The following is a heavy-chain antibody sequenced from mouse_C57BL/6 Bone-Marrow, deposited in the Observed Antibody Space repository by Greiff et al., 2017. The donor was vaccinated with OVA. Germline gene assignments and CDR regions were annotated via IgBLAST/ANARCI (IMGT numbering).Heavy chain of an antibody. D-gene: IGHD4-1*01. CDR2: IWSGGST. CDR3: ARLTLAY. CDR1: GFSLTSYG. Sequence: VQLQQSGPGLVQPSQSLSITCTVSGFSLTSYGVHWVRQSPGKGLEWLGVIWSGGSTDYNAAFISRLSISKDNSKSQVFFKMNSLQADDTAIYYCARLTLAYWGQGTLVTVSA. V-gene: IGHV2-2*01. J-gene: IGHJ3*01.